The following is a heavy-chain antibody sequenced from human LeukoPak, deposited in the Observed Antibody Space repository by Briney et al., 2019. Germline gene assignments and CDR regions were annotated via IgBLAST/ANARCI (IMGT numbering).Heavy chain of an antibody. CDR1: GASISSGNYY. Sequence: SQTLSLTCTVFGASISSGNYYWSWIRQPAGKGLEWIGRVYNSGTPTYNPSLKGRVSMSVDTSRNQFSLRLNSVTAADTALYYCVRDTRYDMDVWGKGTTVTVSS. CDR3: VRDTRYDMDV. J-gene: IGHJ6*03. CDR2: VYNSGTP. V-gene: IGHV4-61*02.